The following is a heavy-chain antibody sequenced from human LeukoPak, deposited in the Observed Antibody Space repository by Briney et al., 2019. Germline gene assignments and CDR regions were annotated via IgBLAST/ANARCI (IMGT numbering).Heavy chain of an antibody. CDR1: GGSISSYY. J-gene: IGHJ4*02. D-gene: IGHD3-22*01. CDR3: AGDSSGYYPPGDY. Sequence: SETLSLTCTVSGGSISSYYWGWIRQPPGKGLEWIGSIYYSGSTYYNPSLKSRVTISVDTSKNQFSLKLSSVTAADTAVYYCAGDSSGYYPPGDYWGQGTLVTVSS. CDR2: IYYSGST. V-gene: IGHV4-39*07.